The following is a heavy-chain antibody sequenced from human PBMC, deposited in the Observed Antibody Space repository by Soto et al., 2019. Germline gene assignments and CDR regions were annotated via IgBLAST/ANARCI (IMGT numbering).Heavy chain of an antibody. CDR1: GGSISSYY. V-gene: IGHV4-59*08. Sequence: SETLSLTCTVSGGSISSYYWSWIRQPPGKGLEWIGYIYYSGSTNYNPSLKSRVTISVDTSKNQFSLKLSSVTAADTAVYYCARRRFWSRRYSSSVHNAFDIWGQGTMVTVSS. D-gene: IGHD6-13*01. J-gene: IGHJ3*02. CDR3: ARRRFWSRRYSSSVHNAFDI. CDR2: IYYSGST.